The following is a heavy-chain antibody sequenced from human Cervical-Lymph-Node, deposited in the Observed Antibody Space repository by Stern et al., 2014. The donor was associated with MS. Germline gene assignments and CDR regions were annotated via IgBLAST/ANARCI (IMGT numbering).Heavy chain of an antibody. CDR3: ARHQSTLVNWFDP. J-gene: IGHJ5*02. Sequence: EVQLVESGAEVKKPGESLKISCEASGYTFSESWIAWVRQMPGKGLEWIGMIYPGDSDTRYSPSFQGQVTISADRSTTTAFLQWSSLKASDTAMYYCARHQSTLVNWFDPWGQGTLVTVTS. CDR2: IYPGDSDT. D-gene: IGHD2-21*01. V-gene: IGHV5-51*01. CDR1: GYTFSESW.